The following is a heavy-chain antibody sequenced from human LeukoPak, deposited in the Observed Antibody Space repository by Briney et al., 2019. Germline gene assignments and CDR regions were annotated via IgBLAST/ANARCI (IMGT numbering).Heavy chain of an antibody. CDR2: IKADGSEK. CDR3: ARESSVVRGVITDFDY. J-gene: IGHJ4*02. CDR1: GFTFTNYW. V-gene: IGHV3-7*01. Sequence: PGGSLRLSCAASGFTFTNYWMSWVRQAPGKGPEWVANIKADGSEKFYVDSVKGRFTISRDNAKNSLYLQMNSLRAEDTAVYYCARESSVVRGVITDFDYWGQGTLVTVSS. D-gene: IGHD3-10*01.